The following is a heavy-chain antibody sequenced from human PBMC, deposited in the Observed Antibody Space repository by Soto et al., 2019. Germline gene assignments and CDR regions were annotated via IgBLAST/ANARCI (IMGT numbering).Heavy chain of an antibody. CDR2: IIPIFGTA. J-gene: IGHJ1*01. V-gene: IGHV1-69*12. D-gene: IGHD3-16*01. Sequence: QVQLVQSGAEVKKPGSSVKVSCKASGGTFSSYAISWVRQAPGQGLEWMGGIIPIFGTANYAQKFQGRVTITADESTSTAYLELSRLRSEDTAVYYCARDAGGMASMGAYFQPWRQGTLVTVSS. CDR3: ARDAGGMASMGAYFQP. CDR1: GGTFSSYA.